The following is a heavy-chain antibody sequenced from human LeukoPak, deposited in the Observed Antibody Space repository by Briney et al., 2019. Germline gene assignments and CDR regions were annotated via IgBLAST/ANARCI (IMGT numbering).Heavy chain of an antibody. CDR1: EYSFPNYC. J-gene: IGHJ4*02. CDR3: ARHLIAGGSYYEDY. V-gene: IGHV5-51*01. D-gene: IGHD1-26*01. CDR2: IYPDDSDT. Sequence: GESLKISCKHSEYSFPNYCVGWVRQMPGKGLEWMGIIYPDDSDTRYSPSFQGRVTISADKSISTAYLQWSSLKASDTAMYYCARHLIAGGSYYEDYWGQGTLVTVSS.